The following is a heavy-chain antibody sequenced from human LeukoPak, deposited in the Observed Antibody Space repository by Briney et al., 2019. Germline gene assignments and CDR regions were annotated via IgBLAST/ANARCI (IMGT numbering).Heavy chain of an antibody. D-gene: IGHD2-2*01. Sequence: GGSLRLSCAASGFTFSSYSMNWVRQAPGKGLEWVSSISSSSSYIYYADSVKGRFTISRDNAKNSLYLQMNSLRAEDTALYYCAKDISCSSTSCYGGFDYWGQGTLVTVSS. CDR1: GFTFSSYS. CDR2: ISSSSSYI. J-gene: IGHJ4*02. CDR3: AKDISCSSTSCYGGFDY. V-gene: IGHV3-21*04.